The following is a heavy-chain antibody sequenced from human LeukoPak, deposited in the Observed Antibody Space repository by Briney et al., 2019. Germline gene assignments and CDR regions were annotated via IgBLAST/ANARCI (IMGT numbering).Heavy chain of an antibody. CDR1: GFNFSRHC. CDR3: AKDDAWLQYND. D-gene: IGHD5-24*01. J-gene: IGHJ4*02. CDR2: ISPSGDIK. Sequence: PGGSLRLSCVASGFNFSRHCMNWLRQAPGKGLEWVSGISPSGDIKYYVDSVKGRFTVSRDNSKNTLYLQINSLRDEDTAVYYCAKDDAWLQYNDWGQGTLVTVSS. V-gene: IGHV3-23*01.